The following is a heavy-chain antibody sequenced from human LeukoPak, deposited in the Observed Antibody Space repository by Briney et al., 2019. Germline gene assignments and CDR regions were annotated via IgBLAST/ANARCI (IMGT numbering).Heavy chain of an antibody. CDR3: ARARILTGVRPDAFDI. D-gene: IGHD3-9*01. CDR2: ISSSGSPI. V-gene: IGHV3-11*04. J-gene: IGHJ3*02. CDR1: GFTFSDYY. Sequence: GGSLRLSCAASGFTFSDYYMSWIRQAPGKGLEWVSYISSSGSPIYYADSVKGRFTISRDNAKNSLYLQMNSLRAEDTAVYYCARARILTGVRPDAFDIWGQGTMVTVSS.